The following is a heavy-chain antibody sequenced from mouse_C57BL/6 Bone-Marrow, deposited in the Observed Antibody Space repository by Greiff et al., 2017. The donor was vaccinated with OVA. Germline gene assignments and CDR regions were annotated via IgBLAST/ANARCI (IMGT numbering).Heavy chain of an antibody. CDR2: IDPETGGP. D-gene: IGHD1-1*01. CDR1: GYTFTYYE. Sequence: VQLQQSGAELVRPGASVTLSCKASGYTFTYYELHWVKPTPVHGLEWIGAIDPETGGPAYNQKFNGKAILTADKSSSTAYMELRSLTSEDSAVYYCTRGFTTVVAMDYYAMDYWGQGTSVTVSS. CDR3: TRGFTTVVAMDYYAMDY. V-gene: IGHV1-15*01. J-gene: IGHJ4*01.